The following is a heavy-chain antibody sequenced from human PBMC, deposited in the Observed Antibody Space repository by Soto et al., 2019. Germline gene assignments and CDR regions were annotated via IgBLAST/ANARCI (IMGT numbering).Heavy chain of an antibody. J-gene: IGHJ4*02. D-gene: IGHD4-17*01. CDR2: ISSSGSTI. V-gene: IGHV3-48*01. CDR3: ARDNYGDYLLGY. Sequence: EVQLVESGGGLVKPGGSLRLSCAASGFTFSRYSMNWVRQAPGKGLEWVSYISSSGSTIYYADSVKGRFTISRDNADSSLYLQMNSLRAEDTAVYYCARDNYGDYLLGYWGQGTLVTVSS. CDR1: GFTFSRYS.